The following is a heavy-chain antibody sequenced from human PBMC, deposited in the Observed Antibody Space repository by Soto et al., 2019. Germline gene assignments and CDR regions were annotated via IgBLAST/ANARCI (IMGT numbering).Heavy chain of an antibody. V-gene: IGHV4-59*01. CDR3: ARDPIGYGGWFDP. D-gene: IGHD5-12*01. CDR2: IYYSGST. Sequence: PPEPLSLPCTVSVVSISGYYCSWILQPPGKGLVWIGYIYYSGSTNYNPSLKSRVTISVDTSKNQFSLKLSSVTAADTAVYYCARDPIGYGGWFDPWGQGTLVTVS. CDR1: VVSISGYY. J-gene: IGHJ5*02.